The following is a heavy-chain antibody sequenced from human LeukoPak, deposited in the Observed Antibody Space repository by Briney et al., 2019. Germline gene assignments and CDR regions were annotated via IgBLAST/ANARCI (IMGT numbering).Heavy chain of an antibody. Sequence: SETLSLTCTVSGGSISSYYWSWIRQPPGKGLEWIGYIYYSGSTNYNPSLKSRVTISVDTSKNQFSLKLSSVTAADTAVYYCAKVGRGYSYGYYFDYWGQGTLATVSS. D-gene: IGHD5-18*01. V-gene: IGHV4-59*01. J-gene: IGHJ4*02. CDR1: GGSISSYY. CDR2: IYYSGST. CDR3: AKVGRGYSYGYYFDY.